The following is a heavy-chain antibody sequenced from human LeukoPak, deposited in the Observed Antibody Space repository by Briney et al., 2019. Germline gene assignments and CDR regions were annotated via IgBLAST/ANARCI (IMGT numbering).Heavy chain of an antibody. V-gene: IGHV4-34*01. CDR3: ARLNKVSDYFDY. Sequence: SETLSLTCAVYGGSFSGYYWSWIRQPPGKGLEWIGEINHSGSTNYNPSLKSRVTISVDTSKNQFSLKLSSVTAADTAVYYCARLNKVSDYFDYWGQGTLVTVSS. D-gene: IGHD4-11*01. J-gene: IGHJ4*02. CDR2: INHSGST. CDR1: GGSFSGYY.